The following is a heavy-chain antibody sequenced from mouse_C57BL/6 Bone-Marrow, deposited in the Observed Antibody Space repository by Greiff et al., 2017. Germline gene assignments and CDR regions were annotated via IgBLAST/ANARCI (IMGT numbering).Heavy chain of an antibody. D-gene: IGHD4-1*01. V-gene: IGHV1-82*01. CDR3: ARSDWDAY. CDR2: IYPGDGDT. CDR1: GYAFSSSW. J-gene: IGHJ3*01. Sequence: QVHVKQSGPELVKPGASVKISCKASGYAFSSSWMNWVKQRPGKGLEWIGRIYPGDGDTNYNGKFKGKATLTADKSSSTAYMQLSSLTSWDSAVYCCARSDWDAYWGQGTLVTVSA.